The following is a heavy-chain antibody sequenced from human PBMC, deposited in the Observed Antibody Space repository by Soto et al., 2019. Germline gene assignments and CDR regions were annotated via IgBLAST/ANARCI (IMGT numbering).Heavy chain of an antibody. D-gene: IGHD5-18*01. CDR3: AREKYSYGFYYFDY. V-gene: IGHV3-7*01. J-gene: IGHJ4*02. CDR1: GFTFSSYW. CDR2: IKQDGSEK. Sequence: GGSLRLSCAASGFTFSSYWMSWVRQAPGKGLEWVANIKQDGSEKYYVDSVKGRFTISRDNAKNSLYLQMNSLRAEDTAVYYCAREKYSYGFYYFDYWGQGTLVTVSS.